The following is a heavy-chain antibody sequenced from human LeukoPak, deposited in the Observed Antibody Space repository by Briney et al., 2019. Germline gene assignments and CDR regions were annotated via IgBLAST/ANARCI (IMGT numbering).Heavy chain of an antibody. CDR3: ARGGWLNAFDI. CDR2: INHSGST. D-gene: IGHD5-18*01. J-gene: IGHJ3*02. V-gene: IGHV4-34*01. CDR1: GGSFSGYY. Sequence: PSETLSLTCAVYGGSFSGYYWSWIRQPPGKGLERIGEINHSGSTNYNPSLKRRVTISVDTSKNQFSLKLSSVTAADTAVYYCARGGWLNAFDIWGQGTMVTVSS.